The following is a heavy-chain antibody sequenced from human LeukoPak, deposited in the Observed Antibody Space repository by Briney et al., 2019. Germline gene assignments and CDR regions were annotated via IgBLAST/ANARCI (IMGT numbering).Heavy chain of an antibody. J-gene: IGHJ5*02. CDR3: ARELGSARYGSPLHNWFDP. V-gene: IGHV4-39*07. D-gene: IGHD3-10*01. Sequence: PSETLSLTCTVSGGSISTSNYYWGWIRQPPGKGLEWIGSIYHSGSTYYNPSLKSRVTISVDTSKNQFSLKLSSVTAADTAVYYCARELGSARYGSPLHNWFDPWGQGTLVTVSS. CDR1: GGSISTSNYY. CDR2: IYHSGST.